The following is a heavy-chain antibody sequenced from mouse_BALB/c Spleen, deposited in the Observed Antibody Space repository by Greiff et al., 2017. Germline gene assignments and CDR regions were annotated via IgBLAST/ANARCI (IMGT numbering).Heavy chain of an antibody. J-gene: IGHJ3*01. D-gene: IGHD1-1*01. V-gene: IGHV1S81*02. Sequence: QVQLKQSGAELVKPGASVKLSCKASGYTFTSYYMYWVKQRPGQGLEWIGEINPSNGGTNFNEKFKSKATLTVDKSSSTAYMQLSSLTSEDSAVYYCARSLGLLRAPWFAYWGQGTLVTVSA. CDR3: ARSLGLLRAPWFAY. CDR2: INPSNGGT. CDR1: GYTFTSYY.